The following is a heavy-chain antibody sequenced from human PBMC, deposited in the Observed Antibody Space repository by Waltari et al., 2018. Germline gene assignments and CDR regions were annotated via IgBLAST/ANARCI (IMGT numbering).Heavy chain of an antibody. D-gene: IGHD1-26*01. CDR3: ATDHSGTYNFDH. CDR1: GYTFTHNY. Sequence: EVQLVQSGSEVKEPGAPVKISCQVSGYTFTHNYLHWLRQAPGGGLEWLGLVDPENHEREYAERFEGRVTITADTSRDTSYLELNSLTSDDTAIYCATDHSGTYNFDHWGQGTLVTVS. CDR2: VDPENHER. V-gene: IGHV1-69-2*01. J-gene: IGHJ4*02.